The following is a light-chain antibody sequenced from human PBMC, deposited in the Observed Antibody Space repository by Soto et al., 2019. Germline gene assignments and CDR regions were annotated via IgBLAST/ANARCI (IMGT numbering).Light chain of an antibody. V-gene: IGKV3-20*01. CDR2: AVS. CDR1: QSVDSRY. J-gene: IGKJ2*03. Sequence: DIVLTQSPGTLSLSPGERATLSCRASQSVDSRYLAWYQQKPGQAPRLLIYAVSSRATGIPHRFSGSRSGTDFTLTISRLEPEDFAEYYCQQYGNSPRYSFGQGTKLEIK. CDR3: QQYGNSPRYS.